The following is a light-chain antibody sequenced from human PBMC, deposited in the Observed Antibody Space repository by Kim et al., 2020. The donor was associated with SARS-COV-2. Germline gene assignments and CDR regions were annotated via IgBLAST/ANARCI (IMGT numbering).Light chain of an antibody. Sequence: DVQMTQSPSSLSASLGDRVTITCRASEGIKNDLGWYQQKPGKAPKCLIYAASILQSGVPSRFSGSGSGTKFTLTINSLQPEDFATYYCLQHNGYPRTFGQGTKVDIK. V-gene: IGKV1-17*01. CDR2: AAS. CDR1: EGIKND. J-gene: IGKJ1*01. CDR3: LQHNGYPRT.